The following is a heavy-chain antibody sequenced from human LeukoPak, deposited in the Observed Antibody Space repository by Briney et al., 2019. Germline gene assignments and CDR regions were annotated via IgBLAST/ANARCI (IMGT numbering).Heavy chain of an antibody. CDR2: IYFSGST. J-gene: IGHJ5*02. Sequence: SETLSLTCTVSGGSISSSYWSWIRQSPGKGLEWIGYIYFSGSTNYSPSLKSRVTMSVDTSKNQFSLKLSSVTAADTAVYYCAREYSRGRGENWFDPWGQGTLVTVSS. V-gene: IGHV4-59*12. CDR3: AREYSRGRGENWFDP. D-gene: IGHD3-16*01. CDR1: GGSISSSY.